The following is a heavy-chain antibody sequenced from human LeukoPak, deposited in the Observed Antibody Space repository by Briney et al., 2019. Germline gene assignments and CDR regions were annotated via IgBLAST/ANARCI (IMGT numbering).Heavy chain of an antibody. Sequence: PGGSLRLSCAASGFTFGTYSMNWVRQAPGKGLEWLSHISSTSTTILYADSVKGRFTISGDNAKNSVFLQMDSLRAEDTAVYYCAKKGYYDGSGYYMYYFDHWGQGTLVTVSS. V-gene: IGHV3-48*04. CDR1: GFTFGTYS. CDR3: AKKGYYDGSGYYMYYFDH. J-gene: IGHJ4*02. D-gene: IGHD3-22*01. CDR2: ISSTSTTI.